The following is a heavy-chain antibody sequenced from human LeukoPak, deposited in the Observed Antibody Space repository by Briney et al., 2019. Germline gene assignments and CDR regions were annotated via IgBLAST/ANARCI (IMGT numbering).Heavy chain of an antibody. CDR2: ISISGTKT. Sequence: GGSLRLSCAASGFTFNNYAMNWVRQAPGKGLEWVSAISISGTKTYYADSVKGRFTISRDNSKNTLYLQMNSLRVEDTAVYYCANEIRPNDYWGQGTLVTVSS. V-gene: IGHV3-23*01. J-gene: IGHJ4*02. CDR3: ANEIRPNDY. CDR1: GFTFNNYA.